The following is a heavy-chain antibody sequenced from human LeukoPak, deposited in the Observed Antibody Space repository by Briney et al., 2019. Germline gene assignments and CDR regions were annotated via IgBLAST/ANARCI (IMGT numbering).Heavy chain of an antibody. CDR3: TTGTEQQWLSLDY. CDR2: IRSKTDGGTT. Sequence: GGSLRLSCVASGFTPKNAWMSWVRPAPGKGLEWVGRIRSKTDGGTTDYAAPVKGRFTISRDDSKNTLYLQMNSLKTEDTAVYYCTTGTEQQWLSLDYWGQGTLVTVSS. V-gene: IGHV3-15*01. J-gene: IGHJ4*02. CDR1: GFTPKNAW. D-gene: IGHD6-19*01.